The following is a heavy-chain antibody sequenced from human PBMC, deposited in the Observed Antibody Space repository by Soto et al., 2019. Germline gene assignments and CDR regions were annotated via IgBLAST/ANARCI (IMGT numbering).Heavy chain of an antibody. CDR2: IISTGGTT. Sequence: EEQLLESGGGLVQPGGSLRLSCAASGFTFSRYAMTWVRQAAGQGLEWVSTIISTGGTTYYADSVKGRFTISRDNSKNTLYLQMNSLRAEDTVVYYCAKVYGDYYHAFPMWGQGTMVTVSS. CDR3: AKVYGDYYHAFPM. CDR1: GFTFSRYA. V-gene: IGHV3-23*01. J-gene: IGHJ3*02. D-gene: IGHD4-17*01.